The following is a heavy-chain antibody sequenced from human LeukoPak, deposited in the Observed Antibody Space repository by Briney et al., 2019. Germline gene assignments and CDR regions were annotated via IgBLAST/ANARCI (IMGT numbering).Heavy chain of an antibody. Sequence: GGSLRLSCAASGFTFSSYWMHWVRQAPGKGLEWVANIKQDGSEKYYVDSVKGRFTISRDNAKNSLYLQMNSLRAEDTAVYYCAREGRFLEWLSQGIFDYWGQGTLVTVSS. CDR2: IKQDGSEK. J-gene: IGHJ4*02. D-gene: IGHD3-3*01. CDR1: GFTFSSYW. V-gene: IGHV3-7*01. CDR3: AREGRFLEWLSQGIFDY.